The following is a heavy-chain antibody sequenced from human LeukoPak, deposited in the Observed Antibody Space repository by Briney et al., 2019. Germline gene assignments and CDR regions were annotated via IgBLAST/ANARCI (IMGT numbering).Heavy chain of an antibody. CDR1: GFAFSDFY. Sequence: PGRSLRLSCAASGFAFSDFYMSWIRQAPGKEREWGSYISSSRTHTDHADSVKGRVTIPRDNTTQSPNLPMNSPRAQATAGYYNATPGLPGYCSSAICTPPGYWGQGTLVTVSS. D-gene: IGHD2-2*01. CDR2: ISSSRTHT. J-gene: IGHJ4*02. CDR3: ATPGLPGYCSSAICTPPGY. V-gene: IGHV3-11*03.